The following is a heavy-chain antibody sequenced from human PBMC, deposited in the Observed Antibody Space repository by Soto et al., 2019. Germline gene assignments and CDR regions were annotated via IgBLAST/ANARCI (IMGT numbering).Heavy chain of an antibody. J-gene: IGHJ6*02. V-gene: IGHV3-33*01. D-gene: IGHD6-6*01. Sequence: QVQLVASGGGVVQHGRSLRLSCAASGFTFSSYGMHWVRQAPGKGLDWVAVIWNDGSNKYYADSVTGRFTSSRDNYKNKLYLQMNSLRAEDTAVYYCARIEVAARPYEDYYYYGMDVWGQGTTVT. CDR3: ARIEVAARPYEDYYYYGMDV. CDR2: IWNDGSNK. CDR1: GFTFSSYG.